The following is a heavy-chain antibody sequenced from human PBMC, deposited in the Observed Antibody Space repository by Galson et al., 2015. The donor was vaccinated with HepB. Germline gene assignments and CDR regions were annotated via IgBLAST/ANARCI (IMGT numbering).Heavy chain of an antibody. CDR2: IGTAGDT. CDR1: GFTFSSYD. V-gene: IGHV3-13*01. Sequence: SLRLSCAASGFTFSSYDMHWVRQATGKGLEWVSAIGTAGDTYYPGSVKGRFTISRENAKNSLYLQMNSLRAGDTAVYYCARASSGWYRGDYYYGMDVWGQGTTVTVSS. D-gene: IGHD6-19*01. CDR3: ARASSGWYRGDYYYGMDV. J-gene: IGHJ6*02.